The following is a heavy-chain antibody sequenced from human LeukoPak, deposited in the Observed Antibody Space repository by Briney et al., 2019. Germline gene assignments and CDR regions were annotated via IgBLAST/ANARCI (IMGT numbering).Heavy chain of an antibody. CDR2: IYYSGST. CDR3: ARGVWFGELFSYYYYYMDV. Sequence: SEILSLTCTVSGGSISSSSYYWGWIRQPPGKGLEWIGSIYYSGSTYYNPSLKSRVTISVDTSKNQFSLKLSSVTAADTAVYYCARGVWFGELFSYYYYYMDVWGKGTTVTISS. J-gene: IGHJ6*03. CDR1: GGSISSSSYY. V-gene: IGHV4-39*07. D-gene: IGHD3-10*01.